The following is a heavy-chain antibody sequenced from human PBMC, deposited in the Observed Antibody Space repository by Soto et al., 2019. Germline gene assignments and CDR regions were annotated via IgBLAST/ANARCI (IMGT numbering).Heavy chain of an antibody. CDR3: AKDLKSAYNWNSFIFDY. D-gene: IGHD1-7*01. J-gene: IGHJ4*02. V-gene: IGHV3-23*01. CDR2: ISGSGGST. Sequence: GGSLRLSCAASGFTFSSYAMSWVRQAPGKGLEWVSAISGSGGSTYYADSVKGRFTISRDNSKNTLYLQMNSLRAEDTAVYYCAKDLKSAYNWNSFIFDYWGQGTLVTVSS. CDR1: GFTFSSYA.